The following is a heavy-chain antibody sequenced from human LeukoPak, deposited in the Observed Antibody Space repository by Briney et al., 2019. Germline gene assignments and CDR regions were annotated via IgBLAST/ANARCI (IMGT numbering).Heavy chain of an antibody. D-gene: IGHD1-26*01. J-gene: IGHJ4*02. V-gene: IGHV1-2*02. CDR3: ARSRSDYPFDY. CDR2: INSNSGGT. CDR1: GYTFSDFY. Sequence: ASVKVFCKASGYTFSDFYMHWVRQAPGQGLEWMGWINSNSGGTRDAQKFQRRVTMTRDTSISTAYMELSRLRSDDTAVYYCARSRSDYPFDYWGQGTLVTVSS.